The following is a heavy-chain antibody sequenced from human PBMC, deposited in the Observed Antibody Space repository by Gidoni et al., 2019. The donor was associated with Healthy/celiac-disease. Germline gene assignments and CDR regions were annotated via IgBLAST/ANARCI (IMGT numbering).Heavy chain of an antibody. Sequence: QVQLVESGGGVVQPGGSLRLSCAASGFTFSSYGIHWVRQAPGKGLEWLAFIRYDGSNKYYADSVKGRFTISRDNSKNTLYLQMNSLRAEDTAVYYCAKGFSTGLGGPFDYWGQGTLVTVSS. CDR3: AKGFSTGLGGPFDY. CDR1: GFTFSSYG. CDR2: IRYDGSNK. V-gene: IGHV3-30*02. J-gene: IGHJ4*02. D-gene: IGHD2-2*01.